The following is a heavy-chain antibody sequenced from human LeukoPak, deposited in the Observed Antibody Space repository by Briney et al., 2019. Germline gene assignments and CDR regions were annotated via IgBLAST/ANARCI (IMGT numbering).Heavy chain of an antibody. CDR2: ISAYNGNT. CDR3: AKDRRLRFLEWSSIGYFQH. J-gene: IGHJ1*01. CDR1: GYTFTSYG. V-gene: IGHV1-18*01. D-gene: IGHD3-3*01. Sequence: GASVKVSCKASGYTFTSYGISWVRQAPGQGLEWMGWISAYNGNTKYAQKFQGRVTMTTDTSTSTAYMELRSLRSDDTAVYYCAKDRRLRFLEWSSIGYFQHWGQGTLVAVSS.